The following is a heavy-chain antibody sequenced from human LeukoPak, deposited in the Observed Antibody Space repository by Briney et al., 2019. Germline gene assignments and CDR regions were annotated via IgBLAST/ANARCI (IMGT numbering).Heavy chain of an antibody. CDR2: IISAGST. V-gene: IGHV3-23*01. Sequence: GGSLRLSCAATGFTLSNNTMAWVRQAPGKGLEWVSTIISAGSTYYADSVKGRFTFSRGNSKNTLYLQMNSLRAGDTAVYYCAGRNYGSGSHYNYWGQGALVTVSS. D-gene: IGHD3-10*01. CDR1: GFTLSNNT. J-gene: IGHJ4*02. CDR3: AGRNYGSGSHYNY.